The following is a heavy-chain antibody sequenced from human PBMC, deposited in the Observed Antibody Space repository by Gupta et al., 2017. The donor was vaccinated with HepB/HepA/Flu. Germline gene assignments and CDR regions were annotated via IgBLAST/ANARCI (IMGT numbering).Heavy chain of an antibody. CDR3: AREGLLVSGYYSSYYMDF. CDR1: GGSISSGGYY. J-gene: IGHJ6*03. D-gene: IGHD3-22*01. CDR2: IYYSGST. V-gene: IGHV4-31*03. Sequence: QVQLQESGPGLVKPSQTLSLTCTVSGGSISSGGYYWSWIRQHPGKGLEWSGYIYYSGSTYYNPSLKSRVTISVDTSKNQFSLKLSSVTAADTAVYYCAREGLLVSGYYSSYYMDFWGKGTTVTVSS.